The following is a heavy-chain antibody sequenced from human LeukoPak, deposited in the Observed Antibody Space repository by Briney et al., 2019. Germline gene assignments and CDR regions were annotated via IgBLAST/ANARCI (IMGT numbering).Heavy chain of an antibody. CDR3: AAGDTMVRGAPNDY. D-gene: IGHD3-10*01. CDR1: GGSISSYY. Sequence: SETLSLTCTVSGGSISSYYWSWIRQPPGKGLGGIGYIYYSGSTNYNPSLKSRVTISVDTSKNQFSLKLSSVTAADTAVYYCAAGDTMVRGAPNDYWGQGTLVTVSS. CDR2: IYYSGST. J-gene: IGHJ4*02. V-gene: IGHV4-59*01.